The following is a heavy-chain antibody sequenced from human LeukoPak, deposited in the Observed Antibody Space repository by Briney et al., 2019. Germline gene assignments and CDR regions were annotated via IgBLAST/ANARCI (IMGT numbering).Heavy chain of an antibody. J-gene: IGHJ4*02. CDR2: IYYTGGT. V-gene: IGHV4-59*08. D-gene: IGHD6-19*01. CDR1: GGPISSYY. CDR3: AKYGNSGWVIDN. Sequence: PSETLSLTCTVSGGPISSYYWSWIRQPPGKGLESIGYIYYTGGTNYNPSLKSRVTISVDTSKNQFSLKLSSVTAADTAVYFCAKYGNSGWVIDNWGQGTLVTVSS.